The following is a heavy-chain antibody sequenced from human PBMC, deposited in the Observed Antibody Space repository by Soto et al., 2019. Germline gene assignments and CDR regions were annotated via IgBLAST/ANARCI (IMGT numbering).Heavy chain of an antibody. CDR3: AAKRITMVRGVINGMDV. Sequence: QMQLVQSGPEVKKPGTSVKVSCKASGFTFTSSAVQWVRQARGQRLEWIGWIVVGSGNTNYAQKFQERVTITRDMSTNTAYMELSSLGSEDTAVYYCAAKRITMVRGVINGMDVWGQGTTVTVSS. CDR1: GFTFTSSA. J-gene: IGHJ6*02. D-gene: IGHD3-10*01. CDR2: IVVGSGNT. V-gene: IGHV1-58*01.